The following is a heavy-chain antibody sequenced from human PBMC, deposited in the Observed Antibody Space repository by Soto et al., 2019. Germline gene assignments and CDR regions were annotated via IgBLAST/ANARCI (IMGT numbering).Heavy chain of an antibody. D-gene: IGHD6-13*01. CDR1: GFTFSSEY. V-gene: IGHV3-7*02. CDR2: INQDGSEI. Sequence: GGSLRLSCAASGFTFSSEYMSWVRQAPGKGLEWVGNINQDGSEIYYLESVKGRFTISRDNAKKSLYLQMNSLRAEDTAVYYCATIAAVRFDYWGQGTLVTVSS. J-gene: IGHJ4*02. CDR3: ATIAAVRFDY.